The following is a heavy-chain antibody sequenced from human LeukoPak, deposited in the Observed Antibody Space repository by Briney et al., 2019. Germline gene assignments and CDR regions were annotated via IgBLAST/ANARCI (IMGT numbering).Heavy chain of an antibody. V-gene: IGHV3-23*01. J-gene: IGHJ5*01. CDR2: IGGAGDT. CDR3: VKDYCHGGFCPFPFFDS. CDR1: GFTVSSHA. Sequence: GGSLRLSCAVSGFTVSSHAMSWVRQASGEGLEWVSLIGGAGDTFYADSVKGRFVLSRDNSRNTVYLQMNSLRAEDTATYYCVKDYCHGGFCPFPFFDSWGQGTLVTVSS. D-gene: IGHD2-15*01.